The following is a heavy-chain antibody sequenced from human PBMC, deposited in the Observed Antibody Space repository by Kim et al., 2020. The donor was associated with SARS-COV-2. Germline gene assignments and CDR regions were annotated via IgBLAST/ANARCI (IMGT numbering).Heavy chain of an antibody. J-gene: IGHJ4*02. V-gene: IGHV4-59*08. D-gene: IGHD2-21*01. CDR2: ISYSGST. Sequence: SETLSITCTVSGGSISSYYWSWIRQPPGKGLEWIGFISYSGSTNYNPSLKSRVTISVDTSKNQFSLKLTSVTAADTAVYYCTRSRWGLQYWGQGTLVTVSS. CDR3: TRSRWGLQY. CDR1: GGSISSYY.